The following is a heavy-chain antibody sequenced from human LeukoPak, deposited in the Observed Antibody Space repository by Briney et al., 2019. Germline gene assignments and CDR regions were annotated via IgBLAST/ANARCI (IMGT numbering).Heavy chain of an antibody. V-gene: IGHV3-30*03. D-gene: IGHD3-16*01. J-gene: IGHJ4*02. CDR3: AREFEATGFWALDY. Sequence: GRSLRLSCAASGFTFSSYGMHWVRQAPGKGLEWVAVISYDGSNKHYADSVKGRFTISRANSKNTLYLQMNSLRAEDTAVYYCAREFEATGFWALDYWGQGTLVTASS. CDR2: ISYDGSNK. CDR1: GFTFSSYG.